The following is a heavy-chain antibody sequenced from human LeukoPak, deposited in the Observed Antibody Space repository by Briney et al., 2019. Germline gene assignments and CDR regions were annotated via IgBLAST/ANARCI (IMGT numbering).Heavy chain of an antibody. V-gene: IGHV1-46*01. J-gene: IGHJ5*02. D-gene: IGHD3-22*01. CDR2: INPSGGST. CDR3: ARALTMIVVSRFDP. CDR1: GYTFTSYY. Sequence: ASVKVSCKASGYTFTSYYMHWVRQAPGQGLEGVGVINPSGGSTSYAQKFQGRVTMTRDTSTSTVYMELSSLRSEDTAVYYCARALTMIVVSRFDPWGQGTLVTVSS.